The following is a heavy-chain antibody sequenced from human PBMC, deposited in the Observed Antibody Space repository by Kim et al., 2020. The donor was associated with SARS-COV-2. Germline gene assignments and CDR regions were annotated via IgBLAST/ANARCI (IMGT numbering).Heavy chain of an antibody. D-gene: IGHD6-25*01. J-gene: IGHJ6*02. CDR3: ARASGNYYYYGMDV. Sequence: KFQGRVTRTRNTSISTAYMELSSLRSEDTAVYYCARASGNYYYYGMDVWGQGTTVTVSS. V-gene: IGHV1-8*01.